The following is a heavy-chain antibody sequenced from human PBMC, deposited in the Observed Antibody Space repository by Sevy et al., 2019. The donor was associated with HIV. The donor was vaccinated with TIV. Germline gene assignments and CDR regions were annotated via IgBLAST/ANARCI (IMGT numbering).Heavy chain of an antibody. CDR2: MNPNSGNT. V-gene: IGHV1-8*01. CDR3: GRVWGFGESDFDY. J-gene: IGHJ4*02. CDR1: GYTFTSYD. D-gene: IGHD3-10*01. Sequence: ASVKVSCKASGYTFTSYDINWVRQATGQGLEWMGWMNPNSGNTGYAQKFQGRVTMTRNTSISTAYMELSSLGFEETAVYYWGRVWGFGESDFDYWGQGTLVTVSS.